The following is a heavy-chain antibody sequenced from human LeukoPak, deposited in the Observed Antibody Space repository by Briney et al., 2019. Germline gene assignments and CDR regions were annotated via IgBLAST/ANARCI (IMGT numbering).Heavy chain of an antibody. Sequence: SETLSLTCSVSGGSISSSSYYWGWLRQPPGKGLEWIGSIYYTGRTYDTPSLKSRVTISVDTSKNQFSLKLSSVTAADTAVYYCARDPAHYYDSSGHDAFDIWGQGTMVTVSS. CDR2: IYYTGRT. V-gene: IGHV4-39*07. J-gene: IGHJ3*02. CDR1: GGSISSSSYY. CDR3: ARDPAHYYDSSGHDAFDI. D-gene: IGHD3-22*01.